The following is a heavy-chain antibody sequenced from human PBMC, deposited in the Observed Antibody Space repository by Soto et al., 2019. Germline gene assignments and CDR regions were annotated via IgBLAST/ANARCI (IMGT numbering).Heavy chain of an antibody. CDR2: ISGSGGST. V-gene: IGHV3-23*01. D-gene: IGHD3-22*01. CDR3: AKSYNILSGYYTYYFDY. Sequence: PGGSLRLSCAASGFTFSSYAMSWVRQAPGKGLEWVSAISGSGGSTYYADSVKGRFTISRDNSKNTLYLQMNSLRAEDTAVFYCAKSYNILSGYYTYYFDYWGQGTLVTVSS. CDR1: GFTFSSYA. J-gene: IGHJ4*02.